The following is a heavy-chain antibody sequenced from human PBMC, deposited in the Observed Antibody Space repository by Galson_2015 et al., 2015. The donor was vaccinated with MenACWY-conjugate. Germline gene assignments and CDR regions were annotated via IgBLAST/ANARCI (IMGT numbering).Heavy chain of an antibody. CDR3: AKAQSIGWYVGYNYFDP. Sequence: SLSLSCAASGFTFSNYAMGWVRQASGKGLEWVSGLSGSGDKTFYEESVKGRFTISRDNSKNTLHLQMSSLRAEDTAVYYCAKAQSIGWYVGYNYFDPWGQGALVTVSS. J-gene: IGHJ5*02. V-gene: IGHV3-23*01. D-gene: IGHD6-19*01. CDR1: GFTFSNYA. CDR2: LSGSGDKT.